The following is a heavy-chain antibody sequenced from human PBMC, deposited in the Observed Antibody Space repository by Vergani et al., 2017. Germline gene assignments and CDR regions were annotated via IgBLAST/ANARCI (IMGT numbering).Heavy chain of an antibody. CDR2: IYTSGST. Sequence: QVQLQESGPGLVKPSETLSLTCTVSGGSISSYYWSWIRQPAGKGLEWIGRIYTSGSTNYNPSLKSRVTMSVDTSKNQFSLKLSSVTAADTAVYYCARLPGGYSYGYYYYYYMDVWGKGTTVTVSS. CDR1: GGSISSYY. V-gene: IGHV4-4*07. J-gene: IGHJ6*03. D-gene: IGHD5-18*01. CDR3: ARLPGGYSYGYYYYYYMDV.